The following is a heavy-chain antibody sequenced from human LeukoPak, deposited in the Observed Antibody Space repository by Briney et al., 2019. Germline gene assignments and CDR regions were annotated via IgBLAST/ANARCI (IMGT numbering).Heavy chain of an antibody. CDR2: ISYDGSKT. CDR1: GFIFNNYG. Sequence: SGGSLRLSCAASGFIFNNYGMHWVRQAPGKGLEWVAVISYDGSKTYYADSVKGRFTISRDNSKKRVYLQMNSLRAEDTAVYYCAKNLAEYYDSSGPFDYWGQGTLVTVSS. CDR3: AKNLAEYYDSSGPFDY. D-gene: IGHD3-22*01. V-gene: IGHV3-30*18. J-gene: IGHJ4*02.